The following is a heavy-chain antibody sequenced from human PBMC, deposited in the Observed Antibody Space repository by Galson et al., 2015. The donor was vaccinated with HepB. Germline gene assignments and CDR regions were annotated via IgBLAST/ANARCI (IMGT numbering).Heavy chain of an antibody. CDR1: GFTFSSYT. CDR2: MSYDGSNT. D-gene: IGHD3-22*01. J-gene: IGHJ4*02. V-gene: IGHV3-30-3*01. CDR3: ARDFYNSSGYYWANC. Sequence: SLRLSCAASGFTFSSYTMHWVRQAPGKGLEWVAVMSYDGSNTYYADSAKGRFTISRDNSKNMLYLQMNSLRPEDTAVYYCARDFYNSSGYYWANCWGQGTLVTVSS.